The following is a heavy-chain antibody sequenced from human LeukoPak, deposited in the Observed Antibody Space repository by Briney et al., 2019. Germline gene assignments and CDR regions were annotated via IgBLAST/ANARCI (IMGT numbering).Heavy chain of an antibody. V-gene: IGHV1-18*01. Sequence: GASVKVSCKASGYTFTSYGISWVRQAPGQGVEWMGWISANNGNTNYEQKFQGRVTMTTDTSTSTAYMELRSLRSDDTAVYYCARDIGPPAISYYYYGMDVWGQGTTVTVSS. J-gene: IGHJ6*02. CDR1: GYTFTSYG. CDR3: ARDIGPPAISYYYYGMDV. CDR2: ISANNGNT. D-gene: IGHD2-2*01.